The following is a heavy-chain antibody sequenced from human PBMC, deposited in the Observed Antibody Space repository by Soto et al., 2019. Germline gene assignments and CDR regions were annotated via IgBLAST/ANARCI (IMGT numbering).Heavy chain of an antibody. CDR1: GYTFTGFY. V-gene: IGHV1-46*03. Sequence: ASVRVSCNASGYTFTGFYMHWVRQAPGQGLEWMGIINPSGGSTSYAQKFQGRVTMTRDTSTSTVYMELSSLRSEDTAVYYCARYGDYVTGFDYWGQGTLVTVSS. D-gene: IGHD4-17*01. J-gene: IGHJ4*02. CDR3: ARYGDYVTGFDY. CDR2: INPSGGST.